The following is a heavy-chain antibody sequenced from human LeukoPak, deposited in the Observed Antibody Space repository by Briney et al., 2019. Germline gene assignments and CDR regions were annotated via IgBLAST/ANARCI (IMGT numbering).Heavy chain of an antibody. D-gene: IGHD4-23*01. CDR2: INPSGGST. V-gene: IGHV1-46*01. J-gene: IGHJ4*02. CDR3: ARVPPTRGGNSVESFDY. Sequence: GASVKVSCKASGYTFTSYYMHWVRQAPGQGLEWMGIINPSGGSTSYAQKFQRRVTMTRDTSTSTVYMELSSLRSEDTAVYYCARVPPTRGGNSVESFDYWGQGTLVTVSS. CDR1: GYTFTSYY.